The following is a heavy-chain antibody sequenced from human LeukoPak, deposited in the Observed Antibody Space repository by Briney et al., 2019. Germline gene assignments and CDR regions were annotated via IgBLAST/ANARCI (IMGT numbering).Heavy chain of an antibody. D-gene: IGHD3-22*01. CDR1: GGSVSSYY. Sequence: SETLSLTCTVSGGSVSSYYWSWIRQPPGKGLEWIGYIYDIGSTKYNPSLKSRVTMSVDTSKNQFSPKLSSVTAADTAVYHCARTYYYDSSGYLNHWFDPWGQGNLVTVSS. CDR2: IYDIGST. V-gene: IGHV4-59*08. CDR3: ARTYYYDSSGYLNHWFDP. J-gene: IGHJ5*02.